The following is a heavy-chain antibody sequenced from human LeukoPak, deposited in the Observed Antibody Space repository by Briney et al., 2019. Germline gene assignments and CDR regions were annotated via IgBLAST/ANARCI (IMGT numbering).Heavy chain of an antibody. CDR2: INPSGGST. CDR1: GYTFTSYY. D-gene: IGHD3-22*01. V-gene: IGHV1-46*01. Sequence: ASVKVSCKASGYTFTSYYMHWVRQAPGQGLEWMGIINPSGGSTSYAQKLQGRVTMTRDTSTSTVYMELSSLRSEDTAVYYCARDSRLIVSYYGMDVWGQGTTVTVSS. CDR3: ARDSRLIVSYYGMDV. J-gene: IGHJ6*02.